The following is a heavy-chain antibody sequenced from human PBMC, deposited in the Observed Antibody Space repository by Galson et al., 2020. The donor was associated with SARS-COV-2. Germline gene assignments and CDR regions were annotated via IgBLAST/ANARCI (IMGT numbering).Heavy chain of an antibody. CDR3: ARGSGLSSPPAHDYDAGVYFAECCQG. V-gene: IGHV3-33*01. D-gene: IGHD3-22*01. J-gene: IGHJ1*01. Sequence: GGSLRLSCGFSFSASGIHWVRRAPGKGLEWVAVIWYGGSFIYYADSVRGRFTVSRDDSTNTVHLEMNRLRADDTAMYYCARGSGLSSPPAHDYDAGVYFAECCQGWGLDTLVIVCS. CDR1: FSFSASG. CDR2: IWYGGSFI.